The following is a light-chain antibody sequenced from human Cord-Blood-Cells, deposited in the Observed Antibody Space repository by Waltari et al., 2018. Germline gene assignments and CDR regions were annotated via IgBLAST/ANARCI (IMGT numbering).Light chain of an antibody. J-gene: IGLJ3*02. Sequence: QSALTQPASVSGSPGQSITISCTGTSSDVGRYNLVSWYQQQPGKAPKLMIYEGSKRPSGVSNRFSGSKSGNTASLTISGLQAEDEADYYCCSYAGSKRVFGGGTKLTVL. V-gene: IGLV2-23*01. CDR3: CSYAGSKRV. CDR2: EGS. CDR1: SSDVGRYNL.